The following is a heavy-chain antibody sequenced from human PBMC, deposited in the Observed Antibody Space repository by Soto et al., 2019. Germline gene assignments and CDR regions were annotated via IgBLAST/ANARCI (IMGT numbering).Heavy chain of an antibody. V-gene: IGHV1-8*01. CDR1: GYTFTSYD. CDR3: ALYGGWENYYYYGMDV. CDR2: MNPNSGNT. J-gene: IGHJ6*02. Sequence: ASVKVSCKVSGYTFTSYDINWVRQATGQGLEWMGWMNPNSGNTGYAQKFQGRVTMTRDTSISTAYMELSRLRSDDTAVYYCALYGGWENYYYYGMDVWGQGTTVTVSS. D-gene: IGHD6-19*01.